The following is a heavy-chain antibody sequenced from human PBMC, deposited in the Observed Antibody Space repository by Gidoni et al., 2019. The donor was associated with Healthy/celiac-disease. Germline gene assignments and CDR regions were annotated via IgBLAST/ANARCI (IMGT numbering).Heavy chain of an antibody. CDR3: ARAPDYGGNSGDY. CDR1: GFPLSSYG. J-gene: IGHJ4*02. D-gene: IGHD4-17*01. CDR2: IWYDGSNK. V-gene: IGHV3-33*08. Sequence: VQAVESGGGVVPPGGSPDPPLAGSGFPLSSYGMHWVRQGPGQGLEWVAVIWYDGSNKYYADSVKGRFTISRDNSKNTLYLQMNSLRAEDTAVYYCARAPDYGGNSGDYWGQGTLVTVSS.